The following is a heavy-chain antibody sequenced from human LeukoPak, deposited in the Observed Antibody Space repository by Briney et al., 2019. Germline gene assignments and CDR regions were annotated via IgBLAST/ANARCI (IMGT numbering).Heavy chain of an antibody. CDR2: ISGSGVNI. CDR3: AKSDCSYISCYVLDY. V-gene: IGHV3-23*01. Sequence: GGSLRLSCAASGFTFSSYAMSWVRQAPGKGLEWVSAISGSGVNIYYADSVKGRFTISRDSSKKTLYLQMNILRAEDTAVYYCAKSDCSYISCYVLDYWGQGTQVTVSS. CDR1: GFTFSSYA. J-gene: IGHJ4*02. D-gene: IGHD2-2*01.